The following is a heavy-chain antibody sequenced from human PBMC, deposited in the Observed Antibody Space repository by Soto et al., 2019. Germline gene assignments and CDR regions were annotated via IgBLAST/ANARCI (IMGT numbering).Heavy chain of an antibody. J-gene: IGHJ6*02. V-gene: IGHV3-30-3*01. CDR2: ISYDGSNK. CDR3: ARERGDIVVVPANYYYGMDV. D-gene: IGHD2-2*01. CDR1: GFTFSSYA. Sequence: QVQLVESGGGVVQPGRSLRLSCAASGFTFSSYAMHWVRQAPGKGLEWVAVISYDGSNKYYADSVNGRFTISRDNSKNTLYLQMNSLRAEDTAVYYCARERGDIVVVPANYYYGMDVWGQGTTVTVSS.